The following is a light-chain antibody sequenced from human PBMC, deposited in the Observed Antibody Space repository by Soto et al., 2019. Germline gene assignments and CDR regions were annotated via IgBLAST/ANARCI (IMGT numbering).Light chain of an antibody. CDR2: GAS. V-gene: IGKV3-20*01. J-gene: IGKJ1*01. Sequence: EIVLTQSPGTLSLSPVERATLSCRASQSVSSSYLAWYQQKPGQAPRLLIYGASSRATGTPDRFSGSGSGTDFTLTISRLEPEDFAVYYCQQYGSSPRTFGQGTKVDI. CDR3: QQYGSSPRT. CDR1: QSVSSSY.